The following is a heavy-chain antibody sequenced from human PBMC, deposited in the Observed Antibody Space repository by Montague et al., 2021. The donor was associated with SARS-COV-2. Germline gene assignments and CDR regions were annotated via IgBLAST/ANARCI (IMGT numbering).Heavy chain of an antibody. V-gene: IGHV4-59*02. Sequence: SETLSLTCIVSGSSVRSYYWSWIRQPPGKGLEWIEYIYDSGSTXXXPSXXXRVTISVDTSKNQFSLKLSSVTAADTAVYYCARENTVTTFGGPYYIDSWGQGTLVTVSA. J-gene: IGHJ4*02. CDR3: ARENTVTTFGGPYYIDS. CDR1: GSSVRSYY. CDR2: IYDSGST. D-gene: IGHD4-17*01.